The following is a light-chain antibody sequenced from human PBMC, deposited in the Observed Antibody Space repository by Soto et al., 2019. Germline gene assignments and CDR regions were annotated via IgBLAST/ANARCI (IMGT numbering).Light chain of an antibody. CDR1: QSVSST. J-gene: IGKJ5*01. CDR3: QQSNNWPRT. CDR2: GAS. Sequence: EIVMTKSPAPLSVSPGERATLSCRASQSVSSTLSWYQQKPGQAPRLLIYGASTRATGIPARFSGSGSGTEFTLTISSLQSEDFAVYYCQQSNNWPRTFGQGTRLEIK. V-gene: IGKV3-15*01.